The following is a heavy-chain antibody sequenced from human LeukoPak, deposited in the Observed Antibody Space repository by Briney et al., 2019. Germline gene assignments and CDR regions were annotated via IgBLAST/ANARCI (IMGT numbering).Heavy chain of an antibody. Sequence: GGSLRLSCTASGFTFSSYAMRWVRQAPGKGLEWVSAISGSGGSTYYADSVKGRFTISRDNSKNTLYLQMNSLRAEDTAVYYCARRNIAAAALDYWGQGTLVTVSS. D-gene: IGHD6-13*01. J-gene: IGHJ4*02. CDR1: GFTFSSYA. CDR3: ARRNIAAAALDY. CDR2: ISGSGGST. V-gene: IGHV3-23*01.